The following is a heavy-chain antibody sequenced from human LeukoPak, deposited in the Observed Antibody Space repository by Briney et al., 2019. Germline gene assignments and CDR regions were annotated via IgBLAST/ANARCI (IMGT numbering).Heavy chain of an antibody. Sequence: SETLSLTCTVSGGSISIYYWSWIRQPPGKGLEWIGYINYSGGTNYNPSLKSRVTISVDTSKNQFSLKLTSVTAADTAVYYCARGPPPDFDYWGRGTLVTVSS. CDR2: INYSGGT. CDR3: ARGPPPDFDY. V-gene: IGHV4-59*01. CDR1: GGSISIYY. J-gene: IGHJ4*02.